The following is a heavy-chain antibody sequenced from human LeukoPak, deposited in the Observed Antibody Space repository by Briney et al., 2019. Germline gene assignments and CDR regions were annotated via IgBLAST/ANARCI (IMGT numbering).Heavy chain of an antibody. CDR2: MYPGDSDT. D-gene: IGHD4-17*01. J-gene: IGHJ4*02. Sequence: GESLKISRKGSGYSFTSYWIGWVRQMPGKGLEWMGIMYPGDSDTRYSPSFQGQVTISADKSISTAYLQWSSLKASDTAMYYCARGDYGDFRVFYTLFDYWGQGTLVTVSS. CDR3: ARGDYGDFRVFYTLFDY. CDR1: GYSFTSYW. V-gene: IGHV5-51*01.